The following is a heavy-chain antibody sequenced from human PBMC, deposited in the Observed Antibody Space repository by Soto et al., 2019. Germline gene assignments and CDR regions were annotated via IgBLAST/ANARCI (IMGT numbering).Heavy chain of an antibody. CDR2: IDAGNGNT. CDR3: AIEGSSGWLDY. CDR1: GNTFTSYA. V-gene: IGHV1-3*01. J-gene: IGHJ4*02. Sequence: QVQLVHSGAEAKQPGAAVQVSCKASGNTFTSYAIHWVRQAPGQRLEWMGRIDAGNGNTKYSQKFQDRVTITRDTSASTAYMELSSLRSEDTAVYCCAIEGSSGWLDYWGQGTLVTVAS. D-gene: IGHD6-19*01.